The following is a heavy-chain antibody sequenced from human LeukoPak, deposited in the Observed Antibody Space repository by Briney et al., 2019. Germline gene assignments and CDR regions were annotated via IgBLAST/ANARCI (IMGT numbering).Heavy chain of an antibody. J-gene: IGHJ6*03. CDR2: INWNGGGT. CDR3: ARDRDYYDSSGYPPGYYYYMDV. CDR1: GFTFDDYG. V-gene: IGHV3-20*04. D-gene: IGHD3-22*01. Sequence: PGGSLRLSCAASGFTFDDYGMNWVRQAPGKGLEWVSGINWNGGGTSYADSVKGRFTISRDNAKNPLYLQMNSLRAEDTAVYYCARDRDYYDSSGYPPGYYYYMDVWGKGTTVTVSS.